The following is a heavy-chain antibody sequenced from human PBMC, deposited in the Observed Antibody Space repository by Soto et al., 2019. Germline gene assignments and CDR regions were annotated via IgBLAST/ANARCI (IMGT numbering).Heavy chain of an antibody. D-gene: IGHD6-19*01. CDR1: GFTFSSYA. Sequence: EVQLLESGGGLVQPGGSLRLSCAASGFTFSSYAMSWVRQAPGKGLEWVSALSGSGGTTYYADSVKGRFTFSRDNSKNTLYLQMNSLTAEDTAVYYCAKTANGWFSAFDFWGQGTMVTVSS. V-gene: IGHV3-23*01. CDR3: AKTANGWFSAFDF. CDR2: LSGSGGTT. J-gene: IGHJ3*01.